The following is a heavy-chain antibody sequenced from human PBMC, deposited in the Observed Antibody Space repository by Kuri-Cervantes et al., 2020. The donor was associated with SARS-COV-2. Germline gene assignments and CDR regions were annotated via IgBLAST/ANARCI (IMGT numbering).Heavy chain of an antibody. J-gene: IGHJ6*03. CDR2: ISWNSGSI. CDR3: ARTLRDFWSGWVLAVYMDV. Sequence: SLKISCAASGFTFDDYAMHWVRQAPGKGLEWVSGISWNSGSIGYADSVKGRFTISRDNAKNSLYLQMNSLRAEDTAVYYCARTLRDFWSGWVLAVYMDVWGKGTTVTVSS. CDR1: GFTFDDYA. V-gene: IGHV3-9*01. D-gene: IGHD3-3*01.